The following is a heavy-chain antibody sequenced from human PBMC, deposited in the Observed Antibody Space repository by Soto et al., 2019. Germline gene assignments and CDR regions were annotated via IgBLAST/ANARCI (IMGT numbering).Heavy chain of an antibody. CDR1: GFTFSSYG. J-gene: IGHJ6*02. V-gene: IGHV3-33*01. Sequence: QVQLVESGGGVVQPGRSLRLSCAASGFTFSSYGMHWVRQAPGKGLEWVAVIWYDGSNKYYADSVKGRFTISRDNSKNTLYLPVNSLRAEDTAVYYCARDTARAMVRIYYGMDVWGQGTTVTVSS. CDR3: ARDTARAMVRIYYGMDV. D-gene: IGHD3-10*01. CDR2: IWYDGSNK.